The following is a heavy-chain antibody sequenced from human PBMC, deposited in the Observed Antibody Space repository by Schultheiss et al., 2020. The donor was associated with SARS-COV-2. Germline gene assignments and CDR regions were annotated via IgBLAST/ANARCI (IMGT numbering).Heavy chain of an antibody. CDR3: AREVVYGDSMIDY. D-gene: IGHD4-17*01. V-gene: IGHV4-39*07. Sequence: SETLSLTCTVSGGSISSSSYYWGWIRQPPGKGLEWIGSIYYSGSTKYNPSLKSRVTISVDTPKNQFSLKVRSVTAADTAVYYCAREVVYGDSMIDYWGQGTLVTVSS. CDR2: IYYSGST. J-gene: IGHJ4*02. CDR1: GGSISSSSYY.